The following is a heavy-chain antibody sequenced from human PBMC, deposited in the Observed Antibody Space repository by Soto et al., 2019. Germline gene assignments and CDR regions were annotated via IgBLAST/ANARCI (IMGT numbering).Heavy chain of an antibody. CDR2: LIPIFGTA. V-gene: IGHV1-69*13. D-gene: IGHD3-16*02. Sequence: SSVNVSCKASGGTFSSYGIGCVRQAPGQGLEWMGGLIPIFGTANYAQKFQGRVTSTADESTSTAYMELSSLRSEDTAVYYCAREITFGGVIGLYGMDVWGQGTTVTVS. CDR3: AREITFGGVIGLYGMDV. CDR1: GGTFSSYG. J-gene: IGHJ6*02.